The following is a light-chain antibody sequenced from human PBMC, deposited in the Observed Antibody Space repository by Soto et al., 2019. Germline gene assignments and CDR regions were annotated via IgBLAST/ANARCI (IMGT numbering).Light chain of an antibody. CDR3: QQRSNWPPIT. J-gene: IGKJ5*01. CDR2: GAS. V-gene: IGKV3D-20*02. CDR1: QSVSSSY. Sequence: EIVLTQSPGTLSLSPGERATLSCRASQSVSSSYLVCYQQKPGQAPRLLIYGASIRATGIPDRFSGSGSGTDFTLTISSLEPEDFAVYYCQQRSNWPPITFGQGTRLEIK.